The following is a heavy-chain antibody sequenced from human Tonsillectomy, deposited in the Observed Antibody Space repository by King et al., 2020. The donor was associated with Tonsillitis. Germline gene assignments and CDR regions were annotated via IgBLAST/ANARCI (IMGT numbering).Heavy chain of an antibody. J-gene: IGHJ6*02. V-gene: IGHV3-53*04. CDR1: GFTVSNNY. CDR2: IYNGGST. CDR3: ASGPAYHYYVMDV. Sequence: VQLVESGGGLVQPGGSLRLSCAASGFTVSNNYMSWVRQAPGKGLEWVSVIYNGGSTYYADSVKGRLTISRDNSKNTLYLQMNSLRAEDTAVYYCASGPAYHYYVMDVGGQGTTVTVSS.